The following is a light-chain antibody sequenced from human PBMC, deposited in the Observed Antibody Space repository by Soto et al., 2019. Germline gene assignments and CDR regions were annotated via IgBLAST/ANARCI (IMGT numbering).Light chain of an antibody. Sequence: IPLTQSPSSLSASIGDRVTITCRASQGISSYLAWYQQKPGKAPKLLIYTASTLQTGVPSRFSGSGSGTDFTLTISSLQPEDFATYYCQQLNDFPISCGQGTRLDIK. CDR3: QQLNDFPIS. J-gene: IGKJ5*01. CDR2: TAS. V-gene: IGKV1-9*01. CDR1: QGISSY.